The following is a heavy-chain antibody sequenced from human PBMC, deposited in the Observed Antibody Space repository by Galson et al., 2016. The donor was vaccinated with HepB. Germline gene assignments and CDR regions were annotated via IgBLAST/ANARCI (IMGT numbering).Heavy chain of an antibody. Sequence: SETLSLTCTVSGGSISSSSYYWAWIRRPPGKGLEWIGSIFYTGTTYYSPSLQNRVTISVDTSKDQFSLRLSSVTAADTVIYYCARQQRAGLVNFWGQGTMVTVSS. V-gene: IGHV4-39*01. CDR1: GGSISSSSYY. CDR3: ARQQRAGLVNF. J-gene: IGHJ3*01. CDR2: IFYTGTT. D-gene: IGHD3/OR15-3a*01.